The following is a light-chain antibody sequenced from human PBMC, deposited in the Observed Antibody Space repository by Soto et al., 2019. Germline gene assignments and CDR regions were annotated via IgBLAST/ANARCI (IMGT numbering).Light chain of an antibody. CDR2: DAS. V-gene: IGKV3-11*01. Sequence: IVLTQSPATLSLYPGERATLSCRASQSVNNFLAWYRQKPGQAPRRIIYDASNRATAIPARFSGSGSGTDFTLTISSLEPEDFAIYYCQQRSSWPVTFGQGTRLEIK. CDR1: QSVNNF. CDR3: QQRSSWPVT. J-gene: IGKJ5*01.